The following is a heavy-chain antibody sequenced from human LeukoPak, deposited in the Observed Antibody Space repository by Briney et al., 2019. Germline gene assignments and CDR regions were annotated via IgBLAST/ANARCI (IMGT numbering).Heavy chain of an antibody. V-gene: IGHV1-18*01. D-gene: IGHD6-19*01. Sequence: ASVKVSCKASGYTFTSYGINWVRQAPGQGLEWMGWISAYNGNTNYAQKFQGRVTITRDTSASTAYMELSSLRSEDTAVYYCARDQSGSGWESYFDYWGQGTLVTVSS. CDR1: GYTFTSYG. J-gene: IGHJ4*02. CDR3: ARDQSGSGWESYFDY. CDR2: ISAYNGNT.